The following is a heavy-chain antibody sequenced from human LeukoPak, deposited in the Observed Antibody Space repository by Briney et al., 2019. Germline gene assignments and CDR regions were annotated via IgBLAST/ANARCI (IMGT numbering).Heavy chain of an antibody. CDR1: GGSISSSNW. J-gene: IGHJ5*02. V-gene: IGHV4-4*02. Sequence: SETLSLTCAVSGGSISSSNWWSWVRQPPGKGLEWIGEIYHSGSTNYNPSLKSRVTISVDKSKNQFSLKLSSVTAADTAVYYCARVSGQNGVADWFDPWGQGTLVTVSS. CDR3: ARVSGQNGVADWFDP. CDR2: IYHSGST. D-gene: IGHD3-10*01.